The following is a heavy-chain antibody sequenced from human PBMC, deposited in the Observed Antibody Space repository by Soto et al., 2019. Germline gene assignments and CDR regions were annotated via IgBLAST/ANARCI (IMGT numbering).Heavy chain of an antibody. V-gene: IGHV4-39*07. D-gene: IGHD1-26*01. CDR2: IYYSGST. CDR3: ARDLREPHYFDY. J-gene: IGHJ4*02. Sequence: PSETLSLTCTVSGGSISSSSYYWGWIRQPPGKGLEWIGNIYYSGSTYYNPSLKSRVTISVDTSKNQFSLKLSSVTAADTAVYYCARDLREPHYFDYWGQGTLVTSPQ. CDR1: GGSISSSSYY.